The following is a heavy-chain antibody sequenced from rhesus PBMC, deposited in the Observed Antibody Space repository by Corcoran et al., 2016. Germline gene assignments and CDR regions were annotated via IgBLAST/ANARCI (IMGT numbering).Heavy chain of an antibody. CDR1: GFTFSDYS. Sequence: EVRLVESGGGLVQPGGSLRLSCAASGFTFSDYSMSWVRQAPGKGPEWVGFIINKANGGTAEYSASVKGRFTISRDDSKSIASLQMNSLKTEDTAVYYCARESSSGIYCSYVDYWGQGVLVTVSS. CDR2: IINKANGGTA. J-gene: IGHJ4*01. CDR3: ARESSSGIYCSYVDY. D-gene: IGHD2-27*01. V-gene: IGHV3-116*02.